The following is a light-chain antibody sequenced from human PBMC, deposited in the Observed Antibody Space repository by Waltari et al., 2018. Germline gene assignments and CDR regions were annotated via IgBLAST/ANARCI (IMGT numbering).Light chain of an antibody. Sequence: DIVMTQSPDSLAVPLGERATIPCQSSQSVLYSSNNKNYLAWYQQKPGQPPKLLIYWASIRESGVPDRFSGSGAGTDFTLTISSLQAEDVAVYYCQQYYSTPLTFGQGTKLEIK. J-gene: IGKJ2*01. V-gene: IGKV4-1*01. CDR3: QQYYSTPLT. CDR1: QSVLYSSNNKNY. CDR2: WAS.